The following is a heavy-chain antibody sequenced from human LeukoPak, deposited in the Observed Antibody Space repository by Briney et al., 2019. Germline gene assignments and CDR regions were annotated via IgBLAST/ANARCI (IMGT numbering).Heavy chain of an antibody. CDR1: GFTVSSNY. CDR3: VRAGTSGWDYHNCAMHV. Sequence: GRSLRLSCAASGFTVSSNYMSCVRQAPGKGLEWVANIKPDGSEKHYVGSVEGRFTISRDPAKNSLYLQMSSLRAQDTAVYYCVRAGTSGWDYHNCAMHVWGQGTTVSVFS. CDR2: IKPDGSEK. V-gene: IGHV3-7*01. J-gene: IGHJ6*02. D-gene: IGHD6-19*01.